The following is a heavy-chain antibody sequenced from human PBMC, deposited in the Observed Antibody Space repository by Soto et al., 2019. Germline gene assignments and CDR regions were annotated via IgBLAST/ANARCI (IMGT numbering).Heavy chain of an antibody. Sequence: EVRLVESGGGFIQPGGSLRLSCAASGFTVSSNYVTWVRQAPGKGLEWVSVIYSDGTTYYADHVKGRFTVSRDNSKNTLYLQMNSLRAEDTAVYYCARGVGNLDGWGQGTLVTVSS. CDR1: GFTVSSNY. CDR3: ARGVGNLDG. CDR2: IYSDGTT. V-gene: IGHV3-53*01. J-gene: IGHJ4*02. D-gene: IGHD3-3*01.